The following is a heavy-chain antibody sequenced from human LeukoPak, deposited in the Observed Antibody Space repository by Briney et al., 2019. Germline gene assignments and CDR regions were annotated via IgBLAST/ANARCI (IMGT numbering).Heavy chain of an antibody. V-gene: IGHV4-38-2*02. J-gene: IGHJ3*02. Sequence: SETLSLTCTVSGYSISSGYYWGWIRQPPGKGLEWIGYIYYSGSTNYNPSLKSRVTISVDTSKNQFSLKLSSVTAADTAVYYCARDPLIERTAFDIWGQGTMVTVSS. D-gene: IGHD2/OR15-2a*01. CDR1: GYSISSGYY. CDR3: ARDPLIERTAFDI. CDR2: IYYSGST.